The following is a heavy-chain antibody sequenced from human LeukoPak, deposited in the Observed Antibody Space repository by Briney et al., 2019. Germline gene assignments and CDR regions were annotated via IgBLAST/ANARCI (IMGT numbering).Heavy chain of an antibody. CDR1: GYIFTSYH. Sequence: GASVKVSCKASGYIFTSYHMHWVRQAPGQGLEWMGIINPNSGSASYAQEFQGRVTMTRDTSTSTVYMELSSLRSEDTAVYYCARGLYSGWYAYWGQGTLVTVSS. CDR3: ARGLYSGWYAY. V-gene: IGHV1-46*01. D-gene: IGHD6-19*01. J-gene: IGHJ4*02. CDR2: INPNSGSA.